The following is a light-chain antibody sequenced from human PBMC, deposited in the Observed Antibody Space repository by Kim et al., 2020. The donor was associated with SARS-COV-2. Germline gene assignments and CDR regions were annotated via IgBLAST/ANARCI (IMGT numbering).Light chain of an antibody. V-gene: IGKV1-39*01. CDR3: QQSYSTPPIT. CDR1: QSISSY. Sequence: SVGDRVTITCRASQSISSYLNWYQQKPGKAPKLLIYAASSLQSGVPSRFSGSGSGTDVTLTISSLQPEDFATYYCQQSYSTPPITFGQGTRLEIK. J-gene: IGKJ5*01. CDR2: AAS.